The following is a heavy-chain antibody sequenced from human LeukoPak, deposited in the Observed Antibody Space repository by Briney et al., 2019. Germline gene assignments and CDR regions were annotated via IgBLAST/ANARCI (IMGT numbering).Heavy chain of an antibody. D-gene: IGHD3-10*01. V-gene: IGHV4-34*01. CDR2: INHSGST. Sequence: SETLSLTCAVYGGSFSGYYWSWIRQPPEKGLEWIGEINHSGSTNYNPSLKSRVTISVDTSKNQFSLKLSSVTAADTAVYYCASALQPYYYYDSGSISYFDYWGQGTLVTVSS. CDR1: GGSFSGYY. J-gene: IGHJ4*02. CDR3: ASALQPYYYYDSGSISYFDY.